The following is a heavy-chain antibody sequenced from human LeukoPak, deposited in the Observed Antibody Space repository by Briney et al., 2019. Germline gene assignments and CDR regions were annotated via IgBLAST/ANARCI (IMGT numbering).Heavy chain of an antibody. CDR3: ARETTYGAFEY. V-gene: IGHV4-61*08. D-gene: IGHD3-10*01. Sequence: SETLSLTCTVSGYSISAGYYWGWIRQPPGKGLEWIGFIHYSGSTNYNPSLKSRVTISVDTSKNQFSLELSSVTAADTAVYYCARETTYGAFEYWGQGTLVTVSS. CDR2: IHYSGST. CDR1: GYSISAGYY. J-gene: IGHJ4*02.